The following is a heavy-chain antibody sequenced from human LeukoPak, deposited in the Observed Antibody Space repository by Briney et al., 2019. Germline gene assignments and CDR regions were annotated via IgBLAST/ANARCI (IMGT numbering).Heavy chain of an antibody. J-gene: IGHJ4*02. D-gene: IGHD4-23*01. CDR3: ARDSDGDPVGYFDY. V-gene: IGHV3-20*04. CDR1: GFTFDDYG. CDR2: INWNGGST. Sequence: PGGSLRLSCAASGFTFDDYGMSWVRQASGKGLEWVSGINWNGGSTGYADSVKGRFTISRDNAKNSLYLQMNSLRAEDTALYYCARDSDGDPVGYFDYWGQGTLVTVSS.